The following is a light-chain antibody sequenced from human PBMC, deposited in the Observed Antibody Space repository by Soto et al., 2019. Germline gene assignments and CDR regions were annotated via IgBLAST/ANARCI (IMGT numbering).Light chain of an antibody. V-gene: IGKV1-27*01. CDR1: QGISNY. Sequence: DIQMTESPSSLSAAVGDRVSITCRARQGISNYLAWYQQKPVKVPKLLIYAASTLQSGVPSRFSGSGSGTEFTLTISSLQPDDFATYYCQHYNSYGTFGQGTKVDI. CDR3: QHYNSYGT. J-gene: IGKJ1*01. CDR2: AAS.